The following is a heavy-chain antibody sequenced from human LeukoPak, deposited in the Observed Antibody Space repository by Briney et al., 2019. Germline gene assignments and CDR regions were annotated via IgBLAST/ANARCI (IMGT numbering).Heavy chain of an antibody. CDR1: GGTFSSYA. V-gene: IGHV1-69*05. CDR3: AINPITIFGVVRFYYYMDV. CDR2: IIPIFGTA. J-gene: IGHJ6*03. D-gene: IGHD3-3*01. Sequence: ASVKVSCKASGGTFSSYAISWVRQAPGQGLEWMGGIIPIFGTANYAQKFQGRVTITTDESTSTAYMELSSLRSEDTAVYYCAINPITIFGVVRFYYYMDVWGKGTTVTVSS.